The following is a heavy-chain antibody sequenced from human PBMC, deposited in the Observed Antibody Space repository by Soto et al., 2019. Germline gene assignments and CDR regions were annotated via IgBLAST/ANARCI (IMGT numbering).Heavy chain of an antibody. J-gene: IGHJ4*02. CDR3: ARAWSYYDNSGYSDY. D-gene: IGHD3-22*01. Sequence: GGSLRLSWAASGVTFSRYWMSWVRQAPGKGLEWVANIKEDGSEKYYVDSVKGRFTISRDNAKYSVYLQMSSLRAEDTAVYYCARAWSYYDNSGYSDYWGQGTLVTVSS. CDR2: IKEDGSEK. V-gene: IGHV3-7*03. CDR1: GVTFSRYW.